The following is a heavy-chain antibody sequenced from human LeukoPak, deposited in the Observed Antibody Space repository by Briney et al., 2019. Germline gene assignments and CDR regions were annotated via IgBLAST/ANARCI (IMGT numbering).Heavy chain of an antibody. CDR1: GGTFSSYA. J-gene: IGHJ4*02. CDR2: IIPIFGTA. CDR3: ARSRRRYYDSSGSFDY. Sequence: ASVKVSCKASGGTFSSYAISWVRQAPGQGLEWMGGIIPIFGTANYAQKFQGRVTITTDESTSTAYMELSSLRSEDTAVYYCARSRRRYYDSSGSFDYWGQGTLVTVSS. D-gene: IGHD3-22*01. V-gene: IGHV1-69*05.